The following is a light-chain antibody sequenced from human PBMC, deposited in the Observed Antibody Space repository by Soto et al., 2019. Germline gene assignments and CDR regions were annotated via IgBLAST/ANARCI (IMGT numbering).Light chain of an antibody. J-gene: IGKJ1*01. CDR1: QSISTF. Sequence: DIQMTPSPSSLSASVGDRVSVTCRASQSISTFLNWYQQRPGEAPKLLIYAASSLQSGVPSRFSGSGSGADFTLTIGSLQPEDFATYYCQQSYTTPRTFGQGTKVEVK. CDR2: AAS. CDR3: QQSYTTPRT. V-gene: IGKV1-39*01.